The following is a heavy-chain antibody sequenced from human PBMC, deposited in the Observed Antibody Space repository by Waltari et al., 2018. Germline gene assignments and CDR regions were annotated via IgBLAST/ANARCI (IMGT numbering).Heavy chain of an antibody. CDR2: IWYDGSNK. J-gene: IGHJ4*02. CDR3: ARDLYASGYYMAPFGY. D-gene: IGHD3-3*01. CDR1: GFTFSSDG. V-gene: IGHV3-33*01. Sequence: QVQLVESGGGVGQPGRSLRLSCAASGFTFSSDGMHRVRPAPGKGLEWVAVIWYDGSNKYYADSVKGRFTISRDNSKNTLYLQMNSLRAEDTAVYYCARDLYASGYYMAPFGYWGQGTLVTVSS.